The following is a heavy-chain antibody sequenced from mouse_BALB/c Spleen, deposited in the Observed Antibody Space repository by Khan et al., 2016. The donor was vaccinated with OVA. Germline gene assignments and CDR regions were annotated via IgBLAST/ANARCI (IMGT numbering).Heavy chain of an antibody. V-gene: IGHV3-2*02. D-gene: IGHD2-14*01. CDR3: ARSLYYSYGYALDC. Sequence: EVQLQESGPGLVKPSQSLSLTCTVTGYSITSDYAWNWIRQFPGNKLEWMGYISSTGGPSYNPSLKSRISITRDTSKNQFFLQLKSVTTEDTATYYCARSLYYSYGYALDCWGRGTSVTVSS. CDR1: GYSITSDYA. CDR2: ISSTGGP. J-gene: IGHJ4*01.